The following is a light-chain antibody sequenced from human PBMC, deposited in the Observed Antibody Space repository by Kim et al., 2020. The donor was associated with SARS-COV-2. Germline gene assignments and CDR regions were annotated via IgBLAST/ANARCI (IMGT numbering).Light chain of an antibody. CDR3: QQYNNWPYT. Sequence: SVSPGERATLSCRASQTISTNLAWYQQKPGQAPRLLIYDASTRATGIPARFSGSGFGTDFTLYISSLQSEDYAVYYCQQYNNWPYTFGRGTKLEIK. CDR2: DAS. CDR1: QTISTN. V-gene: IGKV3-15*01. J-gene: IGKJ2*01.